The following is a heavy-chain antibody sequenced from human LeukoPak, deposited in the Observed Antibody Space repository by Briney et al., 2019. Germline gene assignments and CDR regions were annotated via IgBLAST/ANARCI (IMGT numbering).Heavy chain of an antibody. CDR3: ARVDRGYSYGFGFDI. D-gene: IGHD5-18*01. J-gene: IGHJ3*02. CDR2: ISYDGSNK. CDR1: GFTFSFYT. Sequence: GRSLRLSCAASGFTFSFYTMHWVRQAPGKGLEWVAVISYDGSNKYFADPVKGRFTISRDNSKNTLYLQMNSLRPEDTAVYYCARVDRGYSYGFGFDIWGQGTMVTVSS. V-gene: IGHV3-30*04.